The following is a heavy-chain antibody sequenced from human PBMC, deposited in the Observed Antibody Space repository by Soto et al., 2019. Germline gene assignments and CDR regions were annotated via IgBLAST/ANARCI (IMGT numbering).Heavy chain of an antibody. D-gene: IGHD2-2*01. V-gene: IGHV3-7*03. J-gene: IGHJ5*02. CDR3: ARDPGPRSASIRGLGWFDP. CDR2: INRDGSEE. CDR1: GFTFSGYW. Sequence: GGSLRLSCVASGFTFSGYWMSWVRQAPGKGLEWVANINRDGSEEHYVDSVKGRFTISRDNAKNSVYLQMDSLRGDDSAVYYCARDPGPRSASIRGLGWFDPCGQGTLVTVSS.